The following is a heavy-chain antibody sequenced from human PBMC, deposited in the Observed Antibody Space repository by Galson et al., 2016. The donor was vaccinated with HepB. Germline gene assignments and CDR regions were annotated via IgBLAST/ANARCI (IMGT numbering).Heavy chain of an antibody. V-gene: IGHV1-3*01. Sequence: SVKVSCKASGYTFTTYAMHWVRQAPGQRLEWMGWINAGNGNTKYSQKFQGRVTITRDTSASTAYMELSSLRSEDTAVYYRARDSGSPNWFDPWGQGTLVTVSS. CDR2: INAGNGNT. D-gene: IGHD1-26*01. J-gene: IGHJ5*02. CDR1: GYTFTTYA. CDR3: ARDSGSPNWFDP.